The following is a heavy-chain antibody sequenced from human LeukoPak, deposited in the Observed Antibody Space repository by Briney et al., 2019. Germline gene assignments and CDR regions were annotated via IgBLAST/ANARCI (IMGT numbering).Heavy chain of an antibody. CDR3: ARQGSSPNWFDP. D-gene: IGHD1-26*01. Sequence: SETLSLTCTVSGDSISGGAFYWGWVRQSPGKGLEWIGSMFYSGSTHFNPSLESRITMSLDTSKNQFSLRLSLMTAADTGVYYCARQGSSPNWFDPWGQGTLGTVSS. V-gene: IGHV4-39*01. CDR2: MFYSGST. J-gene: IGHJ5*02. CDR1: GDSISGGAFY.